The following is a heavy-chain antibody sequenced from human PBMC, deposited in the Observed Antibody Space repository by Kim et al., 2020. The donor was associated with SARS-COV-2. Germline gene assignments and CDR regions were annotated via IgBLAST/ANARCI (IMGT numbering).Heavy chain of an antibody. D-gene: IGHD5-12*01. CDR1: GGSISSSSYY. J-gene: IGHJ4*02. CDR2: IYYSGST. Sequence: SETLSLTCTVSGGSISSSSYYWGWIRQPPGKGLEWIGSIYYSGSTYYNPSLKSRVTISVDTSKNQFSLKLSSVTAADTAVYYCARHFLSARGGYDLAFDYWGQGTLVTVSS. V-gene: IGHV4-39*01. CDR3: ARHFLSARGGYDLAFDY.